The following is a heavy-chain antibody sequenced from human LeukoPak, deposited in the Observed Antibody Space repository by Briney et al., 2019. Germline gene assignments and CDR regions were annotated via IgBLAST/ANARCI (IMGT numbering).Heavy chain of an antibody. V-gene: IGHV3-53*01. CDR3: ARGGSYYAYDY. D-gene: IGHD1-26*01. CDR2: IYSGGST. Sequence: QSGGSLRLSCAASGFTVSSNYMSWVRQAPGKGLEWVSVIYSGGSTYYADSVKGRSTISRDNSKNTLYLQMNSLRAEDTAVYYCARGGSYYAYDYWGQGTLVTVSS. CDR1: GFTVSSNY. J-gene: IGHJ4*02.